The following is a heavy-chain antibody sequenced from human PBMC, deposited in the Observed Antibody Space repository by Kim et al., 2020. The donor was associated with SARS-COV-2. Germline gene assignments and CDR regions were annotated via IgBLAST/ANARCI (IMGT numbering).Heavy chain of an antibody. CDR3: TTDPIEKGSVAGTDFDY. CDR2: IKSKTDGGTT. CDR1: GFTFSNAW. Sequence: GGSLRLSCVASGFTFSNAWMSWVRQAPGKGLEWVGRIKSKTDGGTTDYAAPVKGRFTISRDDSKNTLYLQMNSLKTEDTAVYYCTTDPIEKGSVAGTDFDYWGQGTLVTVSS. J-gene: IGHJ4*02. D-gene: IGHD6-19*01. V-gene: IGHV3-15*01.